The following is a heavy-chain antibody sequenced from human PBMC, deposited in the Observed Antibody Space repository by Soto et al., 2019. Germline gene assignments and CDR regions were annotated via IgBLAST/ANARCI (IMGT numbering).Heavy chain of an antibody. CDR3: ARYRRLGYYYGMDV. CDR2: ISSSGSTI. Sequence: GGSLRLSCAASGFTFSSYEMNWVRQAPGKGLEWVSYISSSGSTIYYADSVKGRFTISRDNAKNSLYLQMNSLRAEDTAVYYCARYRRLGYYYGMDVWGQGTTVTVSS. V-gene: IGHV3-48*03. J-gene: IGHJ6*02. D-gene: IGHD5-12*01. CDR1: GFTFSSYE.